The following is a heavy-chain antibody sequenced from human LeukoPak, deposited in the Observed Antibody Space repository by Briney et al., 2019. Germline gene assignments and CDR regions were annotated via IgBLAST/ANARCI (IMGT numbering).Heavy chain of an antibody. V-gene: IGHV1-18*01. CDR1: GYTFTTHG. J-gene: IGHJ4*02. D-gene: IGHD4-11*01. Sequence: ASVKVSCKTSGYTFTTHGISWVRQASGRGLEWMGWISTSKGDTKYAQKFKGRVTMTTDRSTSTAYMELRSLSSDDTAVYYCARDWPTVITDYWGQGTLVTVSS. CDR2: ISTSKGDT. CDR3: ARDWPTVITDY.